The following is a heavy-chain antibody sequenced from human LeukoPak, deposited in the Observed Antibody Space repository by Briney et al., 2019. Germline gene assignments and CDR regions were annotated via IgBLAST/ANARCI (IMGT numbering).Heavy chain of an antibody. J-gene: IGHJ4*02. Sequence: GGSLRLSCAASGFTFSSYSMSWFRQAPGKGLEWVSSISSSSSYIYYADSVKGRFTISRDNAKNSLYLQMNSQRAEDTAVYYCARDQGRGIVVGWGQGTLVTVSS. CDR1: GFTFSSYS. CDR3: ARDQGRGIVVG. V-gene: IGHV3-21*01. D-gene: IGHD2-15*01. CDR2: ISSSSSYI.